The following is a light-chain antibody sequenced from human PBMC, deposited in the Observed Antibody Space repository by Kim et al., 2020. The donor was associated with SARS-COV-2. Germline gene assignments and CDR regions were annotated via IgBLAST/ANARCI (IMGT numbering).Light chain of an antibody. Sequence: PTATLTFTGNNTNVGNQCAAWLQQHHGHPPKLLSYMNNNRPSGISERLSASRSGNTAYLTITGLQPEDEADYYCSAWDSILSAWVIGGGTQLTVL. J-gene: IGLJ3*02. CDR3: SAWDSILSAWV. CDR1: NTNVGNQC. V-gene: IGLV10-54*01. CDR2: MNN.